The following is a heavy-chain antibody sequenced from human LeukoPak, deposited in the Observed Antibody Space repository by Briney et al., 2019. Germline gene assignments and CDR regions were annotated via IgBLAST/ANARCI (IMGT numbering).Heavy chain of an antibody. Sequence: GGSLRLSCAASGFTFSSDATSWVRQAPGKGLYWVSAISGSGGSTYYADSVKGRFTISRDNSKNTLYLQMNSLRAEDTAVYYCAKGEYYDSSGQPLDYWGQGTLVTVSS. CDR3: AKGEYYDSSGQPLDY. CDR2: ISGSGGST. V-gene: IGHV3-23*01. J-gene: IGHJ4*02. CDR1: GFTFSSDA. D-gene: IGHD3-22*01.